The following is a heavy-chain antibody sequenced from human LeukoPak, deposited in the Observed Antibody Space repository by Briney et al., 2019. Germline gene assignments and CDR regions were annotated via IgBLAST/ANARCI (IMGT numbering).Heavy chain of an antibody. Sequence: GASVKVSRKASGYTFTSYGISWVRQAPGQGLEWMGWISVYNGNTKYAQKLQGRVTMTTDTSTNTAYMELRSLRSDDTAVYYCARISSTLWLRTPGGDYWGQGTLVTVSS. D-gene: IGHD3-22*01. J-gene: IGHJ4*02. CDR2: ISVYNGNT. CDR1: GYTFTSYG. V-gene: IGHV1-18*01. CDR3: ARISSTLWLRTPGGDY.